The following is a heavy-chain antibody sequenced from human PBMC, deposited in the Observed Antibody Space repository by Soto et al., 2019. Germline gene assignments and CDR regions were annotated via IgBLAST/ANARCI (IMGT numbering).Heavy chain of an antibody. CDR1: GGTFSSYA. CDR2: IIPIFGTP. V-gene: IGHV1-69*13. CDR3: ARERITIFGVVITPLTNWFDP. D-gene: IGHD3-3*01. J-gene: IGHJ5*02. Sequence: SVKVSCKASGGTFSSYAISWVRQAPGQGLEWMGGIIPIFGTPNYAQKFQGRVTITADESTSTAYMELSSLRSEDTAVYYCARERITIFGVVITPLTNWFDPWGQGTQVTVSS.